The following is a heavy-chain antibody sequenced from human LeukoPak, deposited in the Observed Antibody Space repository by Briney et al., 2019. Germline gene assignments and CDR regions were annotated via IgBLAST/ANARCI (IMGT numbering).Heavy chain of an antibody. Sequence: GGSLRLSCAASGFTLINHAMNWVRQAPGKGLEWVSGISGSGDDTYYADSVKGRFTISRDYSRNTLYLQMNSLRVEDTAVYYCAKDLGTKNLYYLDYWGQGTLVIVSS. J-gene: IGHJ4*02. CDR3: AKDLGTKNLYYLDY. CDR2: ISGSGDDT. V-gene: IGHV3-23*01. CDR1: GFTLINHA. D-gene: IGHD1/OR15-1a*01.